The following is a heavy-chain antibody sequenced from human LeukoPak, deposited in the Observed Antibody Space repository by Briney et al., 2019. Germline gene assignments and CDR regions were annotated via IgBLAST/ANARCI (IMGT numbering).Heavy chain of an antibody. CDR3: ARDLIRSGTLDY. Sequence: SQTLSLTCTVSGGSISSGGYYWSWIRLHPGKGLEWIGYIYYSGSTYYNPSLKSRVTISVDTSKNQFSLKLSSVTAADTAVYYCARDLIRSGTLDYWGQGTLVTVSS. CDR2: IYYSGST. D-gene: IGHD3-22*01. J-gene: IGHJ4*02. CDR1: GGSISSGGYY. V-gene: IGHV4-31*03.